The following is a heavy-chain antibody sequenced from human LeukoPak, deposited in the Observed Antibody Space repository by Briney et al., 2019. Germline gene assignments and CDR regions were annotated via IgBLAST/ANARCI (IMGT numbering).Heavy chain of an antibody. V-gene: IGHV4-39*07. Sequence: SETLSLTCTVSGGSISSSSYYWGWIRQPPGKGLEWIGSIYYSGSTYYNPSLKSRVTISVDTSKNQFSLKLSSVTAADTAVYYCARVFQELDPNYYYYYYMDVWGKGTTVTVSS. CDR3: ARVFQELDPNYYYYYYMDV. CDR2: IYYSGST. J-gene: IGHJ6*03. D-gene: IGHD6-13*01. CDR1: GGSISSSSYY.